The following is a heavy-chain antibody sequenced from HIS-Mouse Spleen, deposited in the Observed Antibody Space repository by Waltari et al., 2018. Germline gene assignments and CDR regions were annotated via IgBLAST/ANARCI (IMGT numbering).Heavy chain of an antibody. CDR3: ARVRTGDPSYWYFDL. V-gene: IGHV4-34*01. CDR1: GGSFSGYY. D-gene: IGHD7-27*01. CDR2: INHSGST. Sequence: QVQLQQWGAGLLKPSETLSLTCAVYGGSFSGYYCSWIRQPPGKGREWIGEINHSGSTNYNPSLKSRVTISVDTSKNQFSLKLSSVTAADTAVYYCARVRTGDPSYWYFDLWGRGTLVTVSS. J-gene: IGHJ2*01.